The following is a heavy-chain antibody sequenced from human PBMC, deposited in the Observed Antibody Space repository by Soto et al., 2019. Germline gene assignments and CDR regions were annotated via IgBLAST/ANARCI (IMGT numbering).Heavy chain of an antibody. D-gene: IGHD1-7*01. CDR3: ARHYNRNYGLYYFDY. CDR1: GGSVSSYY. Sequence: QVQLQESGPGLVKPSETLTLTCTVSGGSVSSYYWSWIRQSPGKGLEWIGYIYYSGSTKYKPSLKSRVTISVDTSKNQFSLKVSSAPAADTAVYYCARHYNRNYGLYYFDYWGLGALVTVSS. J-gene: IGHJ4*02. V-gene: IGHV4-59*08. CDR2: IYYSGST.